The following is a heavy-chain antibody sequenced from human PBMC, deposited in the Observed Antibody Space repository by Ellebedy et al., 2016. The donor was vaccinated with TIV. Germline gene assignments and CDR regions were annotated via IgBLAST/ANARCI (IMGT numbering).Heavy chain of an antibody. Sequence: SETLSLTXTVSGGSISSGSYYWSWIRQPAGKGLEWIGRIYSSGSTNYNPSLKSRLTMSVDTSNNQFSLKLRSVTAADTAVYFCARGWSYYVEAFDTWGQGTMVTVSS. D-gene: IGHD1-26*01. CDR2: IYSSGST. V-gene: IGHV4-61*02. CDR1: GGSISSGSYY. J-gene: IGHJ3*02. CDR3: ARGWSYYVEAFDT.